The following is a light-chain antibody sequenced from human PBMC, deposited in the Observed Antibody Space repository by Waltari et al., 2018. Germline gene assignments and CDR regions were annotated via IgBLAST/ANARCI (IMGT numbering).Light chain of an antibody. V-gene: IGLV2-23*02. CDR2: EVI. Sequence: QSALTQPASVSGSPGQSITISCTGTSSDVRFYNLFSWYQQHPGKAPELVVYEVISRPSGVSNRFSGAKSGNTASLTISGLQVEDEADYYCCSYAGRNIWVFGGGTKLTVL. CDR3: CSYAGRNIWV. CDR1: SSDVRFYNL. J-gene: IGLJ3*02.